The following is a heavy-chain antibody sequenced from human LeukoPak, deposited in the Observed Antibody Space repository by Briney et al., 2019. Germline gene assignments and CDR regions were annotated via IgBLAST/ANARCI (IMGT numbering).Heavy chain of an antibody. CDR3: ARVKGEGAHFDY. J-gene: IGHJ4*02. CDR2: IYSGGNT. V-gene: IGHV3-53*01. CDR1: GFDVSNNY. D-gene: IGHD1-26*01. Sequence: GGSLRLSCAVSGFDVSNNYMSWVRQTPGKGLEWVSGIYSGGNTFYADSVKGRFTISRDNAKRSLYLQMHSLRAEDTAFYHCARVKGEGAHFDYWGQGTLVTVSS.